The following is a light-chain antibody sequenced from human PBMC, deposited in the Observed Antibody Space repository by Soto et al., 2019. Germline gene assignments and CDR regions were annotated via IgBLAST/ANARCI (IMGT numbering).Light chain of an antibody. Sequence: DIQMTQSPSTLSASVGDRVTITWRASQSISSWLAWYQQNPGKAPKVLIYKASSLESGVPSRFSGSGSGTEFTLTISSLQPDDFATYYCQQYNSYPYTFGQGTKLEIK. CDR1: QSISSW. CDR3: QQYNSYPYT. V-gene: IGKV1-5*03. CDR2: KAS. J-gene: IGKJ2*01.